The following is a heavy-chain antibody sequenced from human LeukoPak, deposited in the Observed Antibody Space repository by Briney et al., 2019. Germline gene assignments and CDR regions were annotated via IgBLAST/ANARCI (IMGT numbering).Heavy chain of an antibody. CDR1: GYIFTKYV. J-gene: IGHJ4*02. D-gene: IGHD2-21*01. V-gene: IGHV1-3*01. CDR2: IKAGKGDT. Sequence: ASVKVSCKASGYIFTKYVVHWVRHAPGQRPEWMVWIKAGKGDTKYSQNFQDRLTITRDTSASTVYMELSSLTSEDTALYYCARDDCGDTCYPGGYWGQGTLVTVSS. CDR3: ARDDCGDTCYPGGY.